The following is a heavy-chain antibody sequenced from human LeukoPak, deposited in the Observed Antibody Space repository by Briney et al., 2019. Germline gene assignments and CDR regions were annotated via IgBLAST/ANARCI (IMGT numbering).Heavy chain of an antibody. V-gene: IGHV1-2*02. Sequence: ASVKVSCKASGYTFTSYDINWVRQAPGQGLEWMGWINPNSGGTNYAQKFQGRVTMTRDTSISTAYMELSRLTSDDTAVYYCARRSGTRTLTNDYWGQGTLVTVSS. D-gene: IGHD3-10*01. J-gene: IGHJ4*02. CDR2: INPNSGGT. CDR1: GYTFTSYD. CDR3: ARRSGTRTLTNDY.